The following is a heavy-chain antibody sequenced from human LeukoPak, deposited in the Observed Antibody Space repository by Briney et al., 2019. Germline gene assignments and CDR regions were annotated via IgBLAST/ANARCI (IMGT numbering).Heavy chain of an antibody. J-gene: IGHJ4*02. CDR3: AREEGGSYFDY. CDR2: INSDGSST. D-gene: IGHD1-26*01. V-gene: IGHV3-74*01. Sequence: PGGSLRLSCAASGFTFSSYWMHWVRQAPGKGLVWVSRINSDGSSTSYADSVKGRFTISRDNAKNTLYLQMNSLRAEDTAVYYCAREEGGSYFDYWGQGTLVTVSS. CDR1: GFTFSSYW.